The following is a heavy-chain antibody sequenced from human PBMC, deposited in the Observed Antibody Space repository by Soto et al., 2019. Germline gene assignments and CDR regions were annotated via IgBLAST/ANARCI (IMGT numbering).Heavy chain of an antibody. CDR1: GGSISSGGYS. V-gene: IGHV4-30-2*06. D-gene: IGHD1-1*01. CDR2: IYHSGST. Sequence: QLQLQESGSGLVRPSQTLSLTCAVSGGSISSGGYSWNWIRQSPGKGLEWIGYIYHSGSTLYNPPLKSRVTISVDKSKNQFSLRLYSVTAADTAVYYCARDQLEGNWFDPWGQGTLVTVSS. J-gene: IGHJ5*02. CDR3: ARDQLEGNWFDP.